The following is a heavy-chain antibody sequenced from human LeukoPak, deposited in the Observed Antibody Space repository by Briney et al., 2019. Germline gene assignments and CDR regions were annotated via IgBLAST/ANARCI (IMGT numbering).Heavy chain of an antibody. V-gene: IGHV3-23*01. D-gene: IGHD3-22*01. CDR3: AKDHPPTYYYDSSGYYGPSYYFDY. CDR1: GFTFSSYA. J-gene: IGHJ4*02. CDR2: ISGSGGST. Sequence: GGSLRLSCAASGFTFSSYAMSWVRQAPGKGLEWVSAISGSGGSTYYADSVKGRFTISRDNSKNTLYLQMNSLRAEDTAVYYCAKDHPPTYYYDSSGYYGPSYYFDYWGQGTLVTVSP.